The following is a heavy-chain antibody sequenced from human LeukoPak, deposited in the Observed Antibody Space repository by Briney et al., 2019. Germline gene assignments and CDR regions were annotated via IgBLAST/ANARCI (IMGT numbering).Heavy chain of an antibody. Sequence: SSQTLSLTCAVSGGSISSGGYSWSWIRQPPGKGLEWIGYIYHSGSTYYNPSLKSRVTISVDTSKNQFSLKLSSVTAADTAVYYCARLVAVIGVATIPRVGNWFDPWGQGTLVTVSS. J-gene: IGHJ5*02. CDR3: ARLVAVIGVATIPRVGNWFDP. CDR1: GGSISSGGYS. V-gene: IGHV4-30-2*03. D-gene: IGHD5-12*01. CDR2: IYHSGST.